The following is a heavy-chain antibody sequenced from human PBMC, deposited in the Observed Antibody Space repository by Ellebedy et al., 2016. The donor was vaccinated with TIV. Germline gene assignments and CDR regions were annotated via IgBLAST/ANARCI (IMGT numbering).Heavy chain of an antibody. CDR2: INPNSGDT. CDR1: GYTFTDYY. Sequence: ASVKVSCKASGYTFTDYYVHWVRQAPGQGLEWMGWINPNSGDTNYAQQFQGRVTMTRDTSISTAHMELSRLRSDDTAVYYCARGCEWWEVLTHWFDSWGQGSLVTVS. CDR3: ARGCEWWEVLTHWFDS. V-gene: IGHV1-2*02. J-gene: IGHJ5*01. D-gene: IGHD2-8*01.